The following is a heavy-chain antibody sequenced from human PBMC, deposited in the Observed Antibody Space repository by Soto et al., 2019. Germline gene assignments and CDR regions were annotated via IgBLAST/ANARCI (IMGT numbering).Heavy chain of an antibody. Sequence: EVQLVESGGGLVQPGGSLRLSCAASGFTFSSYDMHWVRQATGKGLEWVSAIGTAGDTYYPGSVKGRFTISRENAKNSLYLQMNSRRAGDTAVYYCAREPSTDDGMDVWGQGTTVTVSS. V-gene: IGHV3-13*01. CDR3: AREPSTDDGMDV. D-gene: IGHD6-6*01. CDR2: IGTAGDT. CDR1: GFTFSSYD. J-gene: IGHJ6*02.